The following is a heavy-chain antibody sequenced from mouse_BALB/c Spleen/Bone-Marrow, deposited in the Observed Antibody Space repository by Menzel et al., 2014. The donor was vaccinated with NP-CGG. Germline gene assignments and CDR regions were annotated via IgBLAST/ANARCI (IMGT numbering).Heavy chain of an antibody. V-gene: IGHV3-1*02. J-gene: IGHJ2*01. D-gene: IGHD1-1*01. CDR2: IHNSGVT. Sequence: EVQLQQSGPDLVKPSQSLSLTCTVTGYSITSGYSWHWIRQFPGNKLEWMAYIHNSGVTNFNPSLKSRISISRDTSKNQFFLQLSSVTTEDTATYYCARLDGSKGFDYWGQGTTLTVSS. CDR3: ARLDGSKGFDY. CDR1: GYSITSGYS.